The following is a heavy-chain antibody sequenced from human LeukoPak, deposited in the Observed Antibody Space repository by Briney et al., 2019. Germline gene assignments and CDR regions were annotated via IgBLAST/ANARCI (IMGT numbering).Heavy chain of an antibody. J-gene: IGHJ4*02. CDR1: GFSLSTRGVG. CDR3: AHLSILDGAYYFDY. Sequence: SGPTLVKPTQTLTLTCTFSGFSLSTRGVGVGWIRQPPGKALEWLALIYWDDDERYSPSLKSRVTITKDTSKNQVVLTMTNMDPVDTATYYCAHLSILDGAYYFDYWGQGTLVTVSS. D-gene: IGHD3/OR15-3a*01. V-gene: IGHV2-5*02. CDR2: IYWDDDE.